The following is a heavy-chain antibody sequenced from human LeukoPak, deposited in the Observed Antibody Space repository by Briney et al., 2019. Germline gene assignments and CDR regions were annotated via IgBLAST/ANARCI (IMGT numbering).Heavy chain of an antibody. J-gene: IGHJ6*02. D-gene: IGHD3-16*01. CDR2: IYYSGST. V-gene: IGHV4-59*06. Sequence: SETLSLTCTVSGGSISSYYWSWIRQPPGKGLEWIGYIYYSGSTYYNPSLKSRVTISVDTSKNQFSLKLSSVTAADTAVYYCARDKRVWLLTGGRYYYYGMDVWGQGTTVTVSS. CDR3: ARDKRVWLLTGGRYYYYGMDV. CDR1: GGSISSYY.